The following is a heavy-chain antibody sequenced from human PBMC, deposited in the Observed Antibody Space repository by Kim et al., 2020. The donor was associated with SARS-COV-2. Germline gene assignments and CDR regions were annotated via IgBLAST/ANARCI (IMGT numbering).Heavy chain of an antibody. D-gene: IGHD3-22*01. J-gene: IGHJ4*02. Sequence: SETLSLTCTVSGGSISSGGYYWSWIRQHPGKGLEWIGYIYYSGSTYYNPSLKSRVTISVDTSKNQFSLKLSSVTAADTAVYYCARTVVVITSGYYFDYWGQGTLVTVSS. CDR2: IYYSGST. CDR1: GGSISSGGYY. V-gene: IGHV4-31*03. CDR3: ARTVVVITSGYYFDY.